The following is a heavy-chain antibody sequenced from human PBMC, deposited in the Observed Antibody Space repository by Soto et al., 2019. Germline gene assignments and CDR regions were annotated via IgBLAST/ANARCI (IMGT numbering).Heavy chain of an antibody. D-gene: IGHD6-19*01. V-gene: IGHV4-34*01. CDR3: ARGLGIAVAGTGPGNWFDP. CDR1: GGSFSGYY. Sequence: QVQLQQWGAGLLKPSETLSLTCAVYGGSFSGYYWSWIRQPPGKGLEWIGEINHSGSTNYNPSLKSRVTISVDTSKKQFSLKLSSVTAADTAVYYCARGLGIAVAGTGPGNWFDPWGQGTLVTVSS. CDR2: INHSGST. J-gene: IGHJ5*02.